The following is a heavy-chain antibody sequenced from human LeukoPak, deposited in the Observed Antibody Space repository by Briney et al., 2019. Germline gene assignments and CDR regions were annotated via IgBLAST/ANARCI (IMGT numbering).Heavy chain of an antibody. CDR2: IKQDGGEK. V-gene: IGHV3-7*01. J-gene: IGHJ4*02. D-gene: IGHD1-26*01. Sequence: PGGSLRLSCAASGFTVGNNYMNWVRQAPGKGLEWVANIKQDGGEKYYVDSVKGRFTISRGNAKNSLFLQMNSLRVEDTAVYYCARLGGSYYTYWGQGTLVTVSS. CDR1: GFTVGNNY. CDR3: ARLGGSYYTY.